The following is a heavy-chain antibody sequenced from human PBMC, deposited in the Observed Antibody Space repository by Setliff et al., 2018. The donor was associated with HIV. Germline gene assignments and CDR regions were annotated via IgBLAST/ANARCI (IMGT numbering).Heavy chain of an antibody. J-gene: IGHJ4*02. CDR3: ARGPLLAGDGPYYFDY. CDR2: IIPIFGTP. CDR1: GGTFSSYA. V-gene: IGHV1-69*13. Sequence: GASVKVSCKASGGTFSSYAISWVRQAPGQGLEWMGGIIPIFGTPNYAQKFQGRVTITADESTSTAYMELSSLRSEDTAVYYCARGPLLAGDGPYYFDYWGQGTRVTVSS. D-gene: IGHD7-27*01.